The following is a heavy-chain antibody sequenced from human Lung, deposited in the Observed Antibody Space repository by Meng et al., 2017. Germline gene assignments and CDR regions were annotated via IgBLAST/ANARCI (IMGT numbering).Heavy chain of an antibody. Sequence: GKLCEAGGGFGPACGSLLGSCAASGLTFTDHWMHWVREGPGKGLVWVSRINRDGTKPTFADSVKGRFTISRDNAKNTLYLQMNNLRAEDTAFYYCTNDRINRWGQGALVTVSS. CDR3: TNDRINR. CDR1: GLTFTDHW. V-gene: IGHV3-74*01. CDR2: INRDGTKP. J-gene: IGHJ1*01. D-gene: IGHD1-1*01.